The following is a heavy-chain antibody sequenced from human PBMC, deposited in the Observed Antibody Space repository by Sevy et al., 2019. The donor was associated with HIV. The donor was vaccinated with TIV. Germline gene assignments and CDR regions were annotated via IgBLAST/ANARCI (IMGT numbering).Heavy chain of an antibody. CDR1: GGTFNNYA. Sequence: ASVKVSCKASGGTFNNYAVNWVRQAPGHGLEWVGGIIPMFGSANYVQKFQGRVTITADESTSTAYMEVSSLRSDDTAVYYCAKSISWYASFDSWGQGTLVTVSS. J-gene: IGHJ4*02. CDR2: IIPMFGSA. D-gene: IGHD6-13*01. V-gene: IGHV1-69*13. CDR3: AKSISWYASFDS.